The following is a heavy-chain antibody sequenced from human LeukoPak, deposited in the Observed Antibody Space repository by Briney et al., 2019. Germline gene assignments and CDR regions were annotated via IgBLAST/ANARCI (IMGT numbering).Heavy chain of an antibody. D-gene: IGHD3-10*01. CDR1: GFTFSNVW. CDR3: ARVSSKATVRGLITKKNYYYYYMDV. CDR2: IKSKTDGGTT. J-gene: IGHJ6*03. Sequence: PGGSLRLSCAASGFTFSNVWMSWVRQAPGKGLEWAGRIKSKTDGGTTDYAASVKGRFTISRDNAKNSLYLQMNSLRAEDTAMYYCARVSSKATVRGLITKKNYYYYYMDVWGKGTTVTISS. V-gene: IGHV3-15*01.